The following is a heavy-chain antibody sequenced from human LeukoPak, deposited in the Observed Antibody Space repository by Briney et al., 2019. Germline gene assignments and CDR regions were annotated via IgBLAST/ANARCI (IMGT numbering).Heavy chain of an antibody. Sequence: GESLKISCKGSGYSFTSYWIGWGRQMPGKGLEWMGIIYPGYSDTRYSPSFQGQVTISAEKSISTAYLEWSSLKASDTAMYYCARGPPAVSYDFWSDEPHYYYYYMDVWGKGTTVTVSS. CDR1: GYSFTSYW. J-gene: IGHJ6*03. D-gene: IGHD3-3*01. V-gene: IGHV5-51*01. CDR2: IYPGYSDT. CDR3: ARGPPAVSYDFWSDEPHYYYYYMDV.